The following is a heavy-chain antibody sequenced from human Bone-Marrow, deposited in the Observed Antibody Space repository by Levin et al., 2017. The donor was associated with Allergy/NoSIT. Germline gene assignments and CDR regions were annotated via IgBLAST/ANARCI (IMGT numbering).Heavy chain of an antibody. CDR3: ARSDDFWNGYPDY. Sequence: LSLPCAASGFNFDDFAMHWVRQAPGKGLEWVSGITWHSATMDYADSVRGRFVISRDNVKNSLYLEMNSLRPEDTALYYCARSDDFWNGYPDYWGQGTLVTVSS. CDR2: ITWHSATM. J-gene: IGHJ4*02. D-gene: IGHD3-3*01. V-gene: IGHV3-9*01. CDR1: GFNFDDFA.